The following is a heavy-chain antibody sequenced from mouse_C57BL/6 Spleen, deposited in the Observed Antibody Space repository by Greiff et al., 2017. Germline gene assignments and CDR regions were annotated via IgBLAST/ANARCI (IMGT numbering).Heavy chain of an antibody. Sequence: EVKLQESGEGLVKPGGSLKLSCAASGFTFSSYAMSWVRQTPEKRLEWVAYISSGGDYIYYADTVKGRFTISRDNARNTLYLQMSSLKSEDTAMYYCTRDLGAPFDYWGQGTTLTVSS. CDR2: ISSGGDYI. V-gene: IGHV5-9-1*02. J-gene: IGHJ2*01. CDR1: GFTFSSYA. D-gene: IGHD4-1*01. CDR3: TRDLGAPFDY.